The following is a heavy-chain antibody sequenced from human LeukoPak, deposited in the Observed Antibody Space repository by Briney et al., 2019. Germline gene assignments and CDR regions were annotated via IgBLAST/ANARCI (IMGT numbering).Heavy chain of an antibody. CDR1: GGSISSSSYY. CDR3: ARGGPHAMDV. CDR2: ISYSGST. D-gene: IGHD5-12*01. J-gene: IGHJ6*02. V-gene: IGHV4-61*01. Sequence: SETLSLTCTVSGGSISSSSYYWSWVRQATGKGLECIGHISYSGSTNYNPSLKSRVTISVNTSKNQFSLRLSSVTAADTAVYYCARGGPHAMDVWGQGTTVTVSS.